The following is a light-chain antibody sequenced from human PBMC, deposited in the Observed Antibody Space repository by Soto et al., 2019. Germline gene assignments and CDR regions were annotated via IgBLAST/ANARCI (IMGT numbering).Light chain of an antibody. CDR1: QSITSY. CDR3: QQRHMWPIT. Sequence: EIVLTQSPATLSLSPGEGPTLSCRARQSITSYLAWYQQKPGQXPRXXIYDVSNRATGIPPRFSGSGSGTDLTITISSLEPEDSEVYYCQQRHMWPITFGQGTRLEIK. J-gene: IGKJ5*01. CDR2: DVS. V-gene: IGKV3-11*01.